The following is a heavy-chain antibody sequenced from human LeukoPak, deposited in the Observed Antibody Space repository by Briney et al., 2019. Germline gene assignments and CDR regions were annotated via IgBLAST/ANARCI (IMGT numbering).Heavy chain of an antibody. J-gene: IGHJ4*02. V-gene: IGHV1-3*01. Sequence: ASVKVSCKASGYTFTSYAMHWVRQAPGQRLEWMGWINAGNGNTKYSQKFQGRVTMTRDTSTSTVYMELSSLRSEDTAVYYCATSGYSSGWYDGDCWGQGTLVTVSS. CDR2: INAGNGNT. D-gene: IGHD6-19*01. CDR1: GYTFTSYA. CDR3: ATSGYSSGWYDGDC.